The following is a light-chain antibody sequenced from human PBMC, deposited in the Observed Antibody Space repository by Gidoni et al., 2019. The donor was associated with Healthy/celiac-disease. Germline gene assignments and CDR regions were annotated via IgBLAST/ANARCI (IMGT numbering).Light chain of an antibody. CDR1: QGISSY. CDR3: KQLNSFT. J-gene: IGKJ5*01. Sequence: DIQLTQSPSFLSASVGDRVTITCRASQGISSYLAWYQQKPGKAPKLLIYAASTLQSGVPSRFSGSGSGTEFTLTISSLQTEDFATYYCKQLNSFTFGKGKRLESK. CDR2: AAS. V-gene: IGKV1-9*01.